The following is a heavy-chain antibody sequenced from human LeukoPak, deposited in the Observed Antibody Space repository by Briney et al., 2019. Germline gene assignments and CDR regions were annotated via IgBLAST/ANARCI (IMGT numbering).Heavy chain of an antibody. V-gene: IGHV3-30-3*01. CDR3: ARGGGVLTGYQSD. CDR1: GVTFSNHA. Sequence: PGGSLRLSCAVSGVTFSNHAMHWVRQAPGKGLDWVAVISYDGSHTYYADSVKGRFTISRDNSKNTQYLQLNSLRPDDTAVYYCARGGGVLTGYQSDWGQGTLVTVSS. D-gene: IGHD3-9*01. J-gene: IGHJ4*02. CDR2: ISYDGSHT.